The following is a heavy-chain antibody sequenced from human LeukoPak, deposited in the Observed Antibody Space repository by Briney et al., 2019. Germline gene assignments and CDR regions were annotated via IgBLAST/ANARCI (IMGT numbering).Heavy chain of an antibody. J-gene: IGHJ4*02. CDR3: AREGGIVGALDY. V-gene: IGHV1-18*01. D-gene: IGHD1-26*01. Sequence: GASVKVSCKASGYTFTSYGITWVRQAPGQGLEWMGWFNGYNGDTNYAQKFQGRVTMTTDTSTTTAYMELRSLRSDDTAVYYCAREGGIVGALDYWGQGTLVTVSS. CDR2: FNGYNGDT. CDR1: GYTFTSYG.